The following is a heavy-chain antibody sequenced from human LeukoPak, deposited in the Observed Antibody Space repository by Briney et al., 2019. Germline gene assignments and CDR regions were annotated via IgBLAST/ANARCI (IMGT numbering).Heavy chain of an antibody. CDR2: IYYSGST. Sequence: SETLSLTCTVSGGSISSYYWSWIRQPPGKGLEWIGYIYYSGSTNYNPSLKSRVTISVDTSKNQFSLKLSSVTAADTAVYYCARAGYCSSTSCYYYGMDVWGQGTTVTVSS. CDR3: ARAGYCSSTSCYYYGMDV. J-gene: IGHJ6*02. CDR1: GGSISSYY. V-gene: IGHV4-59*01. D-gene: IGHD2-2*01.